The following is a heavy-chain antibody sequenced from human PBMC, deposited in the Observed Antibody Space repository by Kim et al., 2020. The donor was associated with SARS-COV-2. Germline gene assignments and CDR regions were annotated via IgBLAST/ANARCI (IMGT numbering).Heavy chain of an antibody. CDR1: GFSFTNNA. CDR3: AKDLWGFSAIDY. D-gene: IGHD3-3*01. Sequence: GGSLRLSCAASGFSFTNNAMNWVRQAPGKGLEWVAGIGGDERTYYADSVNGRFTISRDNSKSTLYLQLNTLRADDTARYYCAKDLWGFSAIDYWGRGTLVTVFS. J-gene: IGHJ4*02. CDR2: IGGDERT. V-gene: IGHV3-23*01.